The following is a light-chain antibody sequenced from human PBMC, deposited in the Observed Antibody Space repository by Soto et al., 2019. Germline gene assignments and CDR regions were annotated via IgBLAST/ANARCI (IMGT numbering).Light chain of an antibody. J-gene: IGKJ5*01. CDR1: QSVSNNY. V-gene: IGKV3D-20*02. Sequence: EIVLTQSPGTLSLSPGERGTLSCRASQSVSNNYLAWYQQKPGQAPRLLIYGASNRATGIPDRFSGSGSETDFTLTISSLEPEDLGVYYCLHRMNWPLTFGQGTRLEIK. CDR3: LHRMNWPLT. CDR2: GAS.